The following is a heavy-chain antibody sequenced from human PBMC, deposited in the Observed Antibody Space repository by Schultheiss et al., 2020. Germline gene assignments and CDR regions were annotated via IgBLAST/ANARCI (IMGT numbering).Heavy chain of an antibody. CDR3: ARDYPRAPRFDP. CDR1: GGSISSGSYY. V-gene: IGHV4-61*02. J-gene: IGHJ5*02. CDR2: IYTSGST. Sequence: SETLSLTCTVSGGSISSGSYYWSWIRQPAGKGLEWIGRIYTSGSTNYNPSLKSRVTISVDTSKNQFSLKLSSVTAADTAVYYCARDYPRAPRFDPWGQGTLVTVSS.